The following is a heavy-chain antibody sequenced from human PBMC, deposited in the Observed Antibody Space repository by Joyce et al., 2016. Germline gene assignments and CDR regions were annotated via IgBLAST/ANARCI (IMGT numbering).Heavy chain of an antibody. CDR3: ARGNDWNYEFRSFDP. Sequence: QVQLQESGPGLVKPSQTLSLTCTVSGRSISSGDYSWNWIRQHPGKGLEWMGYIYYSGSTYYNPSLKSRLTISLDTSKNHFSLKLTSVTAADTAVYYCARGNDWNYEFRSFDPWGQGTLVTISS. CDR2: IYYSGST. D-gene: IGHD1-7*01. V-gene: IGHV4-31*03. CDR1: GRSISSGDYS. J-gene: IGHJ5*02.